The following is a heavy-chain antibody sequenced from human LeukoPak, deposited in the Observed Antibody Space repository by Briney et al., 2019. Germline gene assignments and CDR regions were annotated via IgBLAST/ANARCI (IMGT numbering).Heavy chain of an antibody. J-gene: IGHJ4*02. Sequence: SETLSLTCTVSGYSISSGYYWGWIRQPPGKGLEWIGSIYHSGSTYYNPSLKSRVTISVDTSKNQFSLKLSSVTAADTAVYYCARDQGIAAAGTDPFDYWGQGTLVTVSS. CDR1: GYSISSGYY. V-gene: IGHV4-38-2*02. CDR2: IYHSGST. D-gene: IGHD6-13*01. CDR3: ARDQGIAAAGTDPFDY.